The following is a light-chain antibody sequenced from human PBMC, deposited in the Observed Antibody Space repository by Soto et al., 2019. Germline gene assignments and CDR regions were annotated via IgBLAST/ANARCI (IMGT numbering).Light chain of an antibody. CDR1: QSVSSNY. Sequence: EIVLTQSPGTLSLSPGERATLSCRASQSVSSNYLAWYQRKPGQAPRLLIYGASYRATGIPDRFSGSGSGTDFTLTISRLEPEDFAVYYCQQYGWSPYTFGQGTKLEIK. J-gene: IGKJ2*01. CDR3: QQYGWSPYT. CDR2: GAS. V-gene: IGKV3-20*01.